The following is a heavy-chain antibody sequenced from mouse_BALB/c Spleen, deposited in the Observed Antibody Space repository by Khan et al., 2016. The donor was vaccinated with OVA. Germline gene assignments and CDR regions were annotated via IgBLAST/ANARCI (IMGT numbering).Heavy chain of an antibody. CDR1: GFSLTSYG. D-gene: IGHD1-1*01. CDR2: IWTGGST. J-gene: IGHJ1*01. Sequence: QVQLKESGPGLVAPSQSLSITCTVSGFSLTSYGVHWVRQPPGKGLEWLGVIWTGGSTNYNSALRSRLTINKDNSKSQVFLQMHKQQTDDTALDWWAREVGSSDWYFDVWGAGTTVTVSS. CDR3: AREVGSSDWYFDV. V-gene: IGHV2-9*02.